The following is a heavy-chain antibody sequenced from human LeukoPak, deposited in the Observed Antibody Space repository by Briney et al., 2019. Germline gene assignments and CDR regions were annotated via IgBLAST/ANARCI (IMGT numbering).Heavy chain of an antibody. D-gene: IGHD1-26*01. V-gene: IGHV3-15*01. J-gene: IGHJ4*02. CDR3: AKAWSRGNYYPYFDS. CDR2: IKSKTDGGTT. Sequence: GGSLRLSCAASGFTFSNAWMSWVRQAPGKGLEWVGRIKSKTDGGTTDYAAPVKGRFTISRDDSKNTLYLQMNSLRDEDTAVYYCAKAWSRGNYYPYFDSWGQGIQVTVSS. CDR1: GFTFSNAW.